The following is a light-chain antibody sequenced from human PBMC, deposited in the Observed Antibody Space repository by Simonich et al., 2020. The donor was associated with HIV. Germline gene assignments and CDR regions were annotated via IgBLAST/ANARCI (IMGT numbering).Light chain of an antibody. CDR2: TTN. CDR3: VLYMGSGISV. Sequence: QTVVTQETSSSVSPGGTVKLTCALSSGSVSTSYYPTWYHQTPGQPPRTLIYTTNPRSSGVPDRFSGSILGNKAVLTITGAQADDEGDYYCVLYMGSGISVFGGGTKLTVL. V-gene: IGLV8-61*01. J-gene: IGLJ3*02. CDR1: SGSVSTSYY.